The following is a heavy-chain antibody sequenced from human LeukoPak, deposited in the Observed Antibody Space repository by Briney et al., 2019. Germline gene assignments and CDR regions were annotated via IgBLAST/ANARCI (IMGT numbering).Heavy chain of an antibody. CDR2: IWYNGSRK. V-gene: IGHV3-33*06. Sequence: GRSLRLSCTASEFTFSAFGMHWVRQAPGKGLEWVAVIWYNGSRKYYADSVKGRFTISRDNSQNTLYLHMNNLRAEDMAVYYCAKDLSASVDWSMDYWGQGTLVTVSS. J-gene: IGHJ4*02. CDR3: AKDLSASVDWSMDY. CDR1: EFTFSAFG. D-gene: IGHD3/OR15-3a*01.